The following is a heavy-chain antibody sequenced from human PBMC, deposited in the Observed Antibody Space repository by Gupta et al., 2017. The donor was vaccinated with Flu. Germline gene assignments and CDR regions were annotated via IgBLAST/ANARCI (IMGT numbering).Heavy chain of an antibody. CDR3: ARAPFVSSWYPFDY. V-gene: IGHV1-2*06. D-gene: IGHD6-13*01. J-gene: IGHJ4*02. CDR2: INPNSGGT. Sequence: GRINPNSGGTNYAQKFQGRVTMTRDTSISPAYMELSRLRSDDTAVYYCARAPFVSSWYPFDYWGQGTLVTVSS.